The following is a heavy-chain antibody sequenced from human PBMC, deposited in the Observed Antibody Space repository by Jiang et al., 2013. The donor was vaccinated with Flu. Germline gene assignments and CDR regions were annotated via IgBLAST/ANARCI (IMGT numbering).Heavy chain of an antibody. J-gene: IGHJ4*02. Sequence: WMGSSILGDSDTKYSPSFQGRVTISADKSISTAFLQWSSLMASDTALYYCARHGADSDYDNGAKRGFDYWGQGTLVTVSS. V-gene: IGHV5-51*01. D-gene: IGHD5-12*01. CDR3: ARHGADSDYDNGAKRGFDY. CDR2: SILGDSDT.